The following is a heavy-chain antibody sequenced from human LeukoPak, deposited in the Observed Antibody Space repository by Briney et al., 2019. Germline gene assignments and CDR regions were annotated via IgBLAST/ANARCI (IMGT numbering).Heavy chain of an antibody. Sequence: LRLSCAASGFTFSSYEMNWVRQAPGKGLEWIGNIYSSGNTCYNASLKSRVTMYIDTSKNQFSLKLTSMTAADTAVYYCARVSAPGGTRLFDYWGQGTLVTVSS. D-gene: IGHD2-15*01. V-gene: IGHV4-59*01. CDR3: ARVSAPGGTRLFDY. CDR1: GFTFSSYE. J-gene: IGHJ4*02. CDR2: IYSSGNT.